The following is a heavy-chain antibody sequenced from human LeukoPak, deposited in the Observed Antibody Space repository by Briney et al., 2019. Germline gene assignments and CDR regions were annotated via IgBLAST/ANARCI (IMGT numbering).Heavy chain of an antibody. D-gene: IGHD2-2*02. CDR1: GFTFSSYA. Sequence: PGGSLRFSCAASGFTFSSYAMHWVRQAPGKGLEWVAVISYDGSNKYYADSVKGRFTISRDNSKNTLYLQMNSLRAEDTAVYYCARDPDSYCSSTSCYITWGQGTLVTVSS. J-gene: IGHJ5*02. V-gene: IGHV3-30-3*01. CDR3: ARDPDSYCSSTSCYIT. CDR2: ISYDGSNK.